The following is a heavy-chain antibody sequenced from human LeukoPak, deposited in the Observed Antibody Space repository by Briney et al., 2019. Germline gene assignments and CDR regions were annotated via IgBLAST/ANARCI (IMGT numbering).Heavy chain of an antibody. CDR3: ARLVVVPAAPAFDY. D-gene: IGHD2-2*01. J-gene: IGHJ4*02. CDR2: IYHSGST. V-gene: IGHV4-38-2*01. CDR1: GYSISSGYY. Sequence: SETLSLTCAVSGYSISSGYYWGWIRQPPGKGLEWIGSIYHSGSTYYNPSLKSRVTISVDTSKNQFSLKLSSVTAADTAVYYCARLVVVPAAPAFDYWGQGTLVTVSS.